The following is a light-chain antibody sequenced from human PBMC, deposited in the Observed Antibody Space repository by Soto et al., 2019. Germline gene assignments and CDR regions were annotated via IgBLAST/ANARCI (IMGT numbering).Light chain of an antibody. CDR1: SSDVGGYNY. Sequence: QSALAQPASVSGSPGQSITISCTGTSSDVGGYNYVSWYQQHPGKAPKLMIYDVSNRPSGVSNRFSGSKSGNTASLTISGLQAEDEADYHCSSYTSISTLEVFGGGTKLTVL. CDR2: DVS. V-gene: IGLV2-14*01. CDR3: SSYTSISTLEV. J-gene: IGLJ2*01.